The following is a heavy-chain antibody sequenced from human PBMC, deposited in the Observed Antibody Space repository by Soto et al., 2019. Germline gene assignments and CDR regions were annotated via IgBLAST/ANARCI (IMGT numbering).Heavy chain of an antibody. CDR3: ARQERITIFGVVTQYGMDV. Sequence: QVQLVESGGGVAQPGRSLRLSCAASGFTFSSYAMHWVRQAPGKGLEWVAVISYDGSNKYYADSVKGRFTISRDNSKNTLYLQMNSLRAEDTAVYYCARQERITIFGVVTQYGMDVWGQGTTVTVSS. CDR2: ISYDGSNK. J-gene: IGHJ6*02. D-gene: IGHD3-3*01. V-gene: IGHV3-30-3*01. CDR1: GFTFSSYA.